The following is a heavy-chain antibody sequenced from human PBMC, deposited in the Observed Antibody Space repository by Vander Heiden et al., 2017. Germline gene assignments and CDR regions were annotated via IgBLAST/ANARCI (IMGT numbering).Heavy chain of an antibody. CDR2: ISGSGGST. CDR3: AKDGPTVTRGYYFDY. V-gene: IGHV3-23*01. J-gene: IGHJ4*01. CDR1: GFTFSSYA. D-gene: IGHD4-17*01. Sequence: EVQLLESGGGLVQPGGSLRLSCAASGFTFSSYAMSWVRQAPGKGLEWVSAISGSGGSTYYADSGKGRFTISRDNSKNTLYMQMNRLRAEETAVYYCAKDGPTVTRGYYFDYWGHGTLVTIYS.